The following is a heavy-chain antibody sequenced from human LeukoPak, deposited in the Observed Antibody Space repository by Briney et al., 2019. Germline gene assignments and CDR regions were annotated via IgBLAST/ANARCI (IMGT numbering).Heavy chain of an antibody. CDR1: GHTFTGYY. CDR2: INPNSGGT. Sequence: ASVKVSCKASGHTFTGYYMHWVRQAPGQGLEWMGWINPNSGGTNYAQKFQGRVTMTRDTSISTAYMELSRLRSDDTAVYYCARVSGSIAASDYWGQGTLVTVSS. J-gene: IGHJ4*02. CDR3: ARVSGSIAASDY. V-gene: IGHV1-2*02. D-gene: IGHD6-13*01.